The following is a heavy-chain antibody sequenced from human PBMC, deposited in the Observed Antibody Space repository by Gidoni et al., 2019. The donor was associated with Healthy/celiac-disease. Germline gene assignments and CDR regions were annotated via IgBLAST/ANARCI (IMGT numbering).Heavy chain of an antibody. CDR1: GVSCSSCA. CDR3: AKDRVLLWLRYFDY. Sequence: VEMLASGGGVVQRGGCRSLSWADSGVSCSSCALIWVRQAPGQGLELVSAISGSWCSTYSADSVKGRFTISSDNSKNTLYLQVNSLGAEDTAVYYCAKDRVLLWLRYFDYWGQGTLVTVSS. J-gene: IGHJ4*02. D-gene: IGHD3-10*01. V-gene: IGHV3-23*01. CDR2: ISGSWCST.